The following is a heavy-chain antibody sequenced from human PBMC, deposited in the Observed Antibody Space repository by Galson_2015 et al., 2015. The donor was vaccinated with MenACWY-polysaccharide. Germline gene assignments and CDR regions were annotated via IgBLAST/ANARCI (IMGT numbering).Heavy chain of an antibody. Sequence: SLRLSCAASGFTFSSYAMSWVRQAPGKGLEWVSDIVGSAGGTYYADSVKGRFTISRDNSKNTLYLQMNSLRAEDTALYYCAKIPYSSGLTPFDYWGQGTLVTVSS. CDR2: IVGSAGGT. J-gene: IGHJ4*02. V-gene: IGHV3-23*01. CDR1: GFTFSSYA. CDR3: AKIPYSSGLTPFDY. D-gene: IGHD6-19*01.